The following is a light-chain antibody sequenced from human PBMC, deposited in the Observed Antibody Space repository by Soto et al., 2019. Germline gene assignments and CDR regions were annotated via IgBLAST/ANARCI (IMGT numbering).Light chain of an antibody. CDR2: EVS. CDR1: QSISQS. Sequence: EVVLTQSPGTLSLSPGERATLSCRASQSISQSLAWYQQRPGQSPRLLIYEVSNRATGIPARFSGSGSGADFTLTISSLEPGDFALYYCQQHINWPLTFGGGTKV. V-gene: IGKV3-11*01. J-gene: IGKJ4*01. CDR3: QQHINWPLT.